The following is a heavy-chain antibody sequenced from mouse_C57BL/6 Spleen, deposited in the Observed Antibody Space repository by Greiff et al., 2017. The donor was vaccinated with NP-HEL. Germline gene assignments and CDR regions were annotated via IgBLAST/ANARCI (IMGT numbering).Heavy chain of an antibody. D-gene: IGHD2-2*01. Sequence: EVKLVESGGGLVQPGGSLSLSCAASGFTFTDYYMSWVRQPPGKALEWLGFIRHKANDNSSEYSATVKGRFTISRDNSQIILYLQMNALIAEDSATYYCAGVWLRRRDFAMDYWGQGTSVTVSS. CDR2: IRHKANDNSS. J-gene: IGHJ4*01. CDR3: AGVWLRRRDFAMDY. CDR1: GFTFTDYY. V-gene: IGHV7-3*01.